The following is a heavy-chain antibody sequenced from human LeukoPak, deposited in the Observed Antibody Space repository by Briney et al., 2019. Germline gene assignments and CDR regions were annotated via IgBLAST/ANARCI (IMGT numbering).Heavy chain of an antibody. D-gene: IGHD2-15*01. CDR3: AKGPYCSGGTCYLNYYYMDV. CDR2: IRYEGSNE. J-gene: IGHJ6*03. CDR1: GFTFSSYG. V-gene: IGHV3-30*02. Sequence: GGSLRLSCAASGFTFSSYGMHWVRQAPGKGLEWVAFIRYEGSNEYYADSVKGRFTISRDNSKNTLYLQMNSLRAEDTAVYYCAKGPYCSGGTCYLNYYYMDVWGKGTTVTVSS.